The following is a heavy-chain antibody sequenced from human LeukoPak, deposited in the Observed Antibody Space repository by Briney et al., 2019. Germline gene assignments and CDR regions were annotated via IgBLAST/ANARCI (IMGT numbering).Heavy chain of an antibody. Sequence: SETLPLTCTVSGVSISYYYWSWIRQPPGKGLEWIENILYSGRTNYNPSLKSRVTISVDTSKNQLSLGLSSVTAADTAVYYCARSADFGVIINWLDPWGPGTLVTVSS. V-gene: IGHV4-59*01. D-gene: IGHD3-3*01. CDR1: GVSISYYY. CDR3: ARSADFGVIINWLDP. J-gene: IGHJ5*02. CDR2: ILYSGRT.